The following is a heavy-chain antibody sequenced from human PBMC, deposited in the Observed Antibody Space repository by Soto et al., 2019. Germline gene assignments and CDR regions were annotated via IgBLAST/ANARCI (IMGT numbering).Heavy chain of an antibody. CDR2: ISYDGSNK. Sequence: GGSLRLSCAASGFTFSSYAMHWVRQAPGKGLEWVAVISYDGSNKYYADSVKGRFTISRDNSKNTLYLQMNSLRAEETAIYYCARGGEMGLNDYWGQGTPVTVSS. CDR1: GFTFSSYA. D-gene: IGHD1-26*01. V-gene: IGHV3-30-3*01. J-gene: IGHJ4*02. CDR3: ARGGEMGLNDY.